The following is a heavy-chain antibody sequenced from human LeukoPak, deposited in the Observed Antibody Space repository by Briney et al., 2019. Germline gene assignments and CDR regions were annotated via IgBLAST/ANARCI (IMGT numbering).Heavy chain of an antibody. D-gene: IGHD2-15*01. CDR3: ARTPCSGGSCYYYYYMDV. J-gene: IGHJ6*03. V-gene: IGHV1-2*02. CDR1: GYTFTGYY. Sequence: GASVKVSCKASGYTFTGYYMHWVRQAPGQGLEWMGWINPNSGGTNYAQKFQGRVTMTRDTSISTAYMELSRLRSDDTAVYYCARTPCSGGSCYYYYYMDVWGKGTTVTIPS. CDR2: INPNSGGT.